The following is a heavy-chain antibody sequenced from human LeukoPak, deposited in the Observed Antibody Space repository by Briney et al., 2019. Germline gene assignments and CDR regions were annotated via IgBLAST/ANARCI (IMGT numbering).Heavy chain of an antibody. CDR1: GYTFTGYY. J-gene: IGHJ1*01. D-gene: IGHD6-19*01. CDR3: ARDRYSSGQRGIGAEYFQH. Sequence: SVKVSCKASGYTFTGYYMHWVRQAPGQGLEWMGWINPNSGGTNYAQKFQGRVTMTRDTSISTAYMELSRLRSDDTAVYYCARDRYSSGQRGIGAEYFQHWGQGTLVTVSS. V-gene: IGHV1-2*02. CDR2: INPNSGGT.